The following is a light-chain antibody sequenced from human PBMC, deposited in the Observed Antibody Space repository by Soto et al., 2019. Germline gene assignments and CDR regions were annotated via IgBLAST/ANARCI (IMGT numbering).Light chain of an antibody. J-gene: IGLJ1*01. Sequence: QSALTQPPSASGSPGQSVTISCTGTSSDVGGYNYVSWYQQHPGKAPKLMIYEVSKRPSGVPDRFSGSKSGNTASLTVSGLQAEDEADYYCSSYTSSSTYVFGTGTKSPS. CDR1: SSDVGGYNY. V-gene: IGLV2-8*01. CDR2: EVS. CDR3: SSYTSSSTYV.